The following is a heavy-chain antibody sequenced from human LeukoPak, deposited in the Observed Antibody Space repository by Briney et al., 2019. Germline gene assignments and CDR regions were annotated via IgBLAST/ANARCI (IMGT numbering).Heavy chain of an antibody. D-gene: IGHD6-13*01. CDR3: VKDFAAGRNAPNWFDP. J-gene: IGHJ5*02. Sequence: PGGSLRLSCAASGFTVSGNYMSWVRQAPGKGLEWVSAIYSGGSTYYADSVKGRFTISRDNSKNTLYLQMSSLRAEDTAVYYCVKDFAAGRNAPNWFDPWGQGTLVTVSS. V-gene: IGHV3-66*01. CDR2: IYSGGST. CDR1: GFTVSGNY.